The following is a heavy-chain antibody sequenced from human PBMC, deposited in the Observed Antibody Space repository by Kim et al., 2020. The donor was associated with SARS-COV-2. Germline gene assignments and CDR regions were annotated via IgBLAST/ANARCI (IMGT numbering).Heavy chain of an antibody. CDR2: IYYSGST. Sequence: SETLSLTCTVSGGSISSSSYYWGWIRQPPGKGLEWIGSIYYSGSTYYNPSLKSRVTISVDTSKNQFSLKLSSVTAADTAVYYCRAVRGVTTFNLFDYWGQGTLVTVSS. CDR1: GGSISSSSYY. J-gene: IGHJ4*02. V-gene: IGHV4-39*01. D-gene: IGHD3-10*01. CDR3: RAVRGVTTFNLFDY.